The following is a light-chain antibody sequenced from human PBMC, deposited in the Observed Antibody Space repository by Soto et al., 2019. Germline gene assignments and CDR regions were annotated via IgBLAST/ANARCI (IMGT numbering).Light chain of an antibody. J-gene: IGLJ1*01. V-gene: IGLV2-23*02. Sequence: QSVLTQPASVSGSPGQSITISCTGTSSDVGSYNLVSWYQQHPGKAPKLMIYEVSKRPSGVSNRLSGSKSGNTASLTISGLQAEDKADYYCCSYAGSSTYVFGTGTKVTVL. CDR3: CSYAGSSTYV. CDR2: EVS. CDR1: SSDVGSYNL.